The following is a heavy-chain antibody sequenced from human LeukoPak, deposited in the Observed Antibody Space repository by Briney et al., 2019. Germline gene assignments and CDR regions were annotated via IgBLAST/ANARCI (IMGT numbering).Heavy chain of an antibody. D-gene: IGHD2-2*01. CDR2: INPNSGGT. Sequence: ASVKVSCKASGYTFTSYGISWVRQAPGQGLEWMGWINPNSGGTNYAQKFQGRVTMTRDTSISTAYMELSRLRSDVTAVYYCARELNIVVVPAARGDGMDVWGQGTTVTVSS. CDR1: GYTFTSYG. V-gene: IGHV1-2*02. J-gene: IGHJ6*02. CDR3: ARELNIVVVPAARGDGMDV.